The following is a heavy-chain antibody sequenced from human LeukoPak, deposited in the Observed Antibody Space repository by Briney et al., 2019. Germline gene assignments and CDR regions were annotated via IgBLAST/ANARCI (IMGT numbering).Heavy chain of an antibody. CDR1: GGSFSGYY. CDR2: INHSGST. J-gene: IGHJ6*02. CDR3: ARGIAARPAFYYYYGMDV. V-gene: IGHV4-34*01. Sequence: SETLSLTCAVYGGSFSGYYWSWIRQPPGKGLEWIGEINHSGSTNYNPSLKRRVTISVDTSKNQFSLKLSSVTAADTAVYYCARGIAARPAFYYYYGMDVWGQGTTVTVSS. D-gene: IGHD6-6*01.